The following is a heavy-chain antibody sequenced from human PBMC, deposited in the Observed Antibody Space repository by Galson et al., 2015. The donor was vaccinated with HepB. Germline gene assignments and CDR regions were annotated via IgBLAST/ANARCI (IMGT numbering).Heavy chain of an antibody. Sequence: PALVKPTQTLTLTCTFSGFSLSTSGMCVSWIRQPPGKALEWLALIDWDDDKYYSTSLKTRLTISKDTSKNQVVLTMTNMDPVDTATYYCARSISSIAARGYFDYWGQGTLVTVSS. CDR2: IDWDDDK. D-gene: IGHD6-6*01. V-gene: IGHV2-70*01. J-gene: IGHJ4*02. CDR3: ARSISSIAARGYFDY. CDR1: GFSLSTSGMC.